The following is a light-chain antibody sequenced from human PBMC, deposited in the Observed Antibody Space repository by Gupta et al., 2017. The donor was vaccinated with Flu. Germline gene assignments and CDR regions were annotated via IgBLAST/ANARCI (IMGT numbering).Light chain of an antibody. Sequence: DQQKEGKAPKLLIEAASTVKSGVPSRFSGSGIGKECTLTIRSRQPEDFANYVCQQGNSYPYTFGQGTKLEIK. CDR3: QQGNSYPYT. CDR2: AAS. J-gene: IGKJ2*01. V-gene: IGKV1-9*01.